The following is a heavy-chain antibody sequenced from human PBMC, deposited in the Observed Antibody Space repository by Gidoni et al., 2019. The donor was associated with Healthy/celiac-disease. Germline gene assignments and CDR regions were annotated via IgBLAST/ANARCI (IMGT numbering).Heavy chain of an antibody. CDR2: ISSSSSYI. Sequence: EVQLVESGGGLVKPGGSLRLSCAASGFTFSSYSMNWVRQAPGKGLEWVSSISSSSSYIYYADSVKGRFTISRDNAKNSLYLQMNSLRAEDTAVYYCARGRGYCSSTSCYGAFDIWGQGTMVTVSS. D-gene: IGHD2-2*01. V-gene: IGHV3-21*01. J-gene: IGHJ3*02. CDR1: GFTFSSYS. CDR3: ARGRGYCSSTSCYGAFDI.